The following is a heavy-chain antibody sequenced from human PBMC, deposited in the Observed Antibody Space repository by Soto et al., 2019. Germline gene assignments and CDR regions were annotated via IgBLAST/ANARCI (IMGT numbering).Heavy chain of an antibody. D-gene: IGHD3-16*01. J-gene: IGHJ4*02. Sequence: GESLKISCQGSGYSFTSNWIGWVRQMPGKGLEWMGIVNPADSDIKYSPSFQGQVTISADKSIGTAYLQWSSLKASDTAMYYCARHQRDDASRKIDCWGQGTLVTVSS. CDR3: ARHQRDDASRKIDC. CDR2: VNPADSDI. CDR1: GYSFTSNW. V-gene: IGHV5-51*01.